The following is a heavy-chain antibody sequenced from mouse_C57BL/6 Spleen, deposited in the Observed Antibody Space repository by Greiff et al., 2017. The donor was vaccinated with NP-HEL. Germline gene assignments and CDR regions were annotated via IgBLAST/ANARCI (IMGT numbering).Heavy chain of an antibody. D-gene: IGHD2-4*01. CDR1: GYTFTSYW. CDR3: ARSGLRGFFDV. J-gene: IGHJ1*03. CDR2: IYPGSGST. Sequence: QVHVKQPGAELVKPGASVKMSCKASGYTFTSYWITWVKQRPGQGLEWIGDIYPGSGSTNYNEKFKSKATLTVDTSSSTAYMQLSSLTSEDSAVYYCARSGLRGFFDVWGTGTTVTVSS. V-gene: IGHV1-55*01.